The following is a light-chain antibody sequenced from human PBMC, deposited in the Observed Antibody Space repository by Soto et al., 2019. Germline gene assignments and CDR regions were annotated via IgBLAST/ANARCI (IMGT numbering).Light chain of an antibody. Sequence: EIVLTQSPATLSLSPGERVTLSCRASQSVSDFLVWYQQKSGQAPRLLIYDASKRATGIPARFSGRGSGTNFTLTISSLEPDDFVIYYCQQRSNWPYTFGQGTNLEIK. CDR3: QQRSNWPYT. J-gene: IGKJ2*01. CDR2: DAS. V-gene: IGKV3-11*01. CDR1: QSVSDF.